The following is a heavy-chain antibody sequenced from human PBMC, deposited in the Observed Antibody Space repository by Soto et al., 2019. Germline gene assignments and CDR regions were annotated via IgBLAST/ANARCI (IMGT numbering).Heavy chain of an antibody. CDR2: IHAGNGNT. J-gene: IGHJ4*02. Sequence: QVQVVQSGAEVKKPGASVKVSCKASGFTFTTYAIHWVRQAPGQRLEWMGWIHAGNGNTKSSQKFQDRFTITRDTSACSGDMKLSRLRSEASAVYYCARDRCSGDCHDIDYWGQGALVIGSS. V-gene: IGHV1-3*01. D-gene: IGHD2-21*02. CDR1: GFTFTTYA. CDR3: ARDRCSGDCHDIDY.